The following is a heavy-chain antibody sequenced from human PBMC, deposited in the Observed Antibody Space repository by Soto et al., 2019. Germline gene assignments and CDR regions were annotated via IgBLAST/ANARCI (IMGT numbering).Heavy chain of an antibody. Sequence: SDTLSLTCPFPGNSITSSSYYWGWISQPPGKGLEWIGSIYYSGSTYYNPSLKSRVTISVDTSKNQFSLKLSSVTAADTAIYYCARGRGYSYGIDYWGLGTLVTVS. CDR2: IYYSGST. J-gene: IGHJ4*01. CDR3: ARGRGYSYGIDY. CDR1: GNSITSSSYY. V-gene: IGHV4-39*01. D-gene: IGHD5-18*01.